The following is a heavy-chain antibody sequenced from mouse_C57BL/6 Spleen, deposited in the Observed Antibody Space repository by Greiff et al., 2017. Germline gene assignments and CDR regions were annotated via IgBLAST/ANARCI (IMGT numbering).Heavy chain of an antibody. CDR3: ARDSSGYGFAY. J-gene: IGHJ3*01. V-gene: IGHV1-42*01. CDR1: GYSFTGYY. CDR2: INPSTGGT. Sequence: VHVKQSGPELVKPGASVKISCKASGYSFTGYYMNWVKQSPEKSLEWIGEINPSTGGTTYNQKFKAKATLTVDKSSSTAYMQLKSLTSEDSAVYYCARDSSGYGFAYWGQGTLVTVSA. D-gene: IGHD3-2*02.